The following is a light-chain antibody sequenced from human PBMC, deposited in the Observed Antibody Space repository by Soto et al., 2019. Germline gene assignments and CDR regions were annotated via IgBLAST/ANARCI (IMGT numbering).Light chain of an antibody. CDR1: SSDVGGYNY. J-gene: IGLJ1*01. Sequence: QSVLTQPASVSGSPGQSITISCTGTSSDVGGYNYVSWYQQHPGKAPKLMIYDVSNRPSGVSNRFSGSKSGNTASLTISGLQAGDEADYYCSSYTSSSFLPFGTGTKVTVL. CDR3: SSYTSSSFLP. V-gene: IGLV2-14*01. CDR2: DVS.